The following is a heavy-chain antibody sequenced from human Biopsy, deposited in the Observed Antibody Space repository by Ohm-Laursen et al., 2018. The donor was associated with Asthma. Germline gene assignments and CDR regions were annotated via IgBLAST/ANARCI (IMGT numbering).Heavy chain of an antibody. CDR2: IMTVFGTT. J-gene: IGHJ6*02. V-gene: IGHV1-69*13. CDR1: GGTFSNFA. Sequence: SVKVSCKAPGGTFSNFAISWVRQAPGQGLEWLGGIMTVFGTTNYAQKFQGRVTITADESTSTVYMEVTSLRSEDTAIYYCARCQVGYSSGWSLLLKKIYYSGMDVWGQGNAVTVSS. CDR3: ARCQVGYSSGWSLLLKKIYYSGMDV. D-gene: IGHD6-19*01.